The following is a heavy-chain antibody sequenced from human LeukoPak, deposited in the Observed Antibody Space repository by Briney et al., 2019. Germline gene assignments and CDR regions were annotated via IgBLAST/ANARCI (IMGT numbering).Heavy chain of an antibody. J-gene: IGHJ4*02. V-gene: IGHV3-23*01. CDR1: GFTFSSYA. Sequence: GGSLRLSCAASGFTFSSYAMTWVRQAPGKGLEWVSDLSGSGGNTHYADSVKGRFTISRDNSKNTLYLQTNSLRVEDTALYYCAKGGSITMTVVGNWGQGTLVTVSS. CDR3: AKGGSITMTVVGN. CDR2: LSGSGGNT. D-gene: IGHD3-22*01.